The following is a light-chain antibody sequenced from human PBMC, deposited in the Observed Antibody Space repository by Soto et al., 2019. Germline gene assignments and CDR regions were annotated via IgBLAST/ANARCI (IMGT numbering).Light chain of an antibody. J-gene: IGLJ3*02. V-gene: IGLV4-69*01. CDR3: QAWATGIRV. Sequence: QLVLTQSPSASASLGASVKLTCSLTSGHRGYAIAWHQQQPGKGPRFLMRVNTDGTYNKGDGIPGRFSGSSSGDERYLTISSLQSXDEADYYCQAWATGIRVFGGGTKLPVL. CDR1: SGHRGYA. CDR2: VNTDGTY.